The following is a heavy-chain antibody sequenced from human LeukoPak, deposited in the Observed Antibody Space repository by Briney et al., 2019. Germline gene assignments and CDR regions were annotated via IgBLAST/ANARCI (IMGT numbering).Heavy chain of an antibody. D-gene: IGHD2-2*01. CDR2: MNPNSGNT. CDR3: ARAASMVVPAASFDP. CDR1: GYTFTSYD. V-gene: IGHV1-8*01. J-gene: IGHJ5*02. Sequence: GASVKVSFKASGYTFTSYDINWVRQATGQGLEWMGWMNPNSGNTGYAQKFQGRVTMTRNTSISTAYMELSSLRSEDTAVYYCARAASMVVPAASFDPWGQGTLVTVSS.